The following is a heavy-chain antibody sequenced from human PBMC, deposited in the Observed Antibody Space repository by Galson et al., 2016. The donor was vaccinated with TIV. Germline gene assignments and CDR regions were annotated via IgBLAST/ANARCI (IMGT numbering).Heavy chain of an antibody. V-gene: IGHV3-33*01. CDR3: ARLDDSSSLQYLDF. D-gene: IGHD6-13*01. J-gene: IGHJ4*02. Sequence: SLRLSCAASGFIFSSYGMYWVRQAPGKGLEWVALIWHDGRNKYYADSVKGRFTVSRDNSKKTLCLQMNSLRAEDTAMYYCARLDDSSSLQYLDFWGLGTLVTVSS. CDR1: GFIFSSYG. CDR2: IWHDGRNK.